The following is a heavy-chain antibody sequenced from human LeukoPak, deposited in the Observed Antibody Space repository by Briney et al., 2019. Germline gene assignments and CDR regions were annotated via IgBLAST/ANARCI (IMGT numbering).Heavy chain of an antibody. Sequence: SETLSLTCAVYGGSFSGYYWGWIRQPPGKGLEWIGSISYIGTTYYTPSLKSRVTISADTSKNQFSLKLSSVTAADTAMYYCARHPYSGSYQRFDYWGQGTLVTVSS. CDR3: ARHPYSGSYQRFDY. V-gene: IGHV4-39*01. CDR1: GGSFSGYY. D-gene: IGHD1-26*01. J-gene: IGHJ4*02. CDR2: ISYIGTT.